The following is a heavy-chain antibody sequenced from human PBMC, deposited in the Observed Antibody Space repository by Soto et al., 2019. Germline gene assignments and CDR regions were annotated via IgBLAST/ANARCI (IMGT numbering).Heavy chain of an antibody. CDR2: IGTRSDI. D-gene: IGHD2-21*02. CDR3: AREETAWPLAYGLDV. J-gene: IGHJ6*02. Sequence: GGSLSLSCAASGFTFSSYSMHWVRPAPGKGLEWVSSIGTRSDIYYADSVKGRFTISRDNAKNSLSLQMNSMTAEDTAVYYYAREETAWPLAYGLDVWGQGTTVTVSS. V-gene: IGHV3-21*01. CDR1: GFTFSSYS.